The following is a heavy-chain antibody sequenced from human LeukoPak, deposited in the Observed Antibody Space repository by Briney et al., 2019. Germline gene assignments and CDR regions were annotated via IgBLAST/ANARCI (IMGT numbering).Heavy chain of an antibody. Sequence: GGSLRLSCAASGFTFSSYEMNWVRQAPGKGLDWVSYISSSGTTIYYAYSVKGRFTISRDNAKNLLYLQMNSLGAEDTAVYYCGRGTVVTHLGWYFGLWGRGTLVTVSS. J-gene: IGHJ2*01. CDR1: GFTFSSYE. CDR2: ISSSGTTI. CDR3: GRGTVVTHLGWYFGL. D-gene: IGHD4-23*01. V-gene: IGHV3-48*03.